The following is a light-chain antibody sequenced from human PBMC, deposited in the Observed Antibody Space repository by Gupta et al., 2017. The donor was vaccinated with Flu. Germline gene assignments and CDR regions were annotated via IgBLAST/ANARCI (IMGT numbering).Light chain of an antibody. CDR2: DAS. CDR3: QQRSNWPPYT. V-gene: IGKV3-11*01. Sequence: ATLSLSPGERAILSCRASQSVSRYLAWYQQKPGQAPRLLIYDASNRATGIPARFSGSGSGTDFTLTISSLEPEDFAVYYCQQRSNWPPYTFGQGTKLQIK. J-gene: IGKJ2*01. CDR1: QSVSRY.